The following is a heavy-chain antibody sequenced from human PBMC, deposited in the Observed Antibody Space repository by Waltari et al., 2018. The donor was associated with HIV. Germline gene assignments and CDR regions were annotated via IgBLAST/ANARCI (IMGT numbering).Heavy chain of an antibody. CDR2: IKQDGSEK. V-gene: IGHV3-7*01. CDR1: GFTFSSYW. CDR3: ARWHYCSGGSCYPHQFDY. Sequence: EVQLVESGGGLVQPGGSLRLSCAASGFTFSSYWMSWVRQAPGKGLEWVANIKQDGSEKYYGDSVKGRFTISRDNAKISLYLQMNSLRAEDTAVYYCARWHYCSGGSCYPHQFDYWGQGTLVTVSS. D-gene: IGHD2-15*01. J-gene: IGHJ4*02.